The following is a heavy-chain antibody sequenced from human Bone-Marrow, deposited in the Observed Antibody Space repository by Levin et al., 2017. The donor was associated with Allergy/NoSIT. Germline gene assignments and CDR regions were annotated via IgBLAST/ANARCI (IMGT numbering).Heavy chain of an antibody. Sequence: GSLRLSCTVSGGSIRSYYWTWIRQPPGKGLEWIGCIYYNDTAKYNPSLKSRVTITIDTSKNQFSLNLNPVTVAGPAVYFCARGVAAKGWGRGTLVTVSS. V-gene: IGHV4-59*01. J-gene: IGHJ4*02. CDR3: ARGVAAKG. D-gene: IGHD2-15*01. CDR2: IYYNDTA. CDR1: GGSIRSYY.